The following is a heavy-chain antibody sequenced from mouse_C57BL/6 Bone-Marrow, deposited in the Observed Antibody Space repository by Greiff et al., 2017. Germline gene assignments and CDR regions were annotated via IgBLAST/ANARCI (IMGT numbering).Heavy chain of an antibody. CDR3: ARNRILRYAMDY. V-gene: IGHV2-2*01. Sequence: QVQLQQSGPGLVQPSQSLSITCTVSGFSLTSYGVHWVRQSPGKGLEWLGVIWSGGSTDYNAAFISRLGISKDNSTSHVFLKMSSLQADDTAIYYCARNRILRYAMDYWGQGTSVTVSS. CDR1: GFSLTSYG. J-gene: IGHJ4*01. CDR2: IWSGGST. D-gene: IGHD1-1*01.